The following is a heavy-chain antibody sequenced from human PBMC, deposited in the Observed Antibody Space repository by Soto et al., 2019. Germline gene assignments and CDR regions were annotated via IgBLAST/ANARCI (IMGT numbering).Heavy chain of an antibody. CDR2: VNHIGGT. J-gene: IGHJ4*02. Sequence: SETLSLTCAVYGGSFSGYFWSWIRQSPGKGLEWIGEVNHIGGTNSNPSLKSRVAVSVDTSKNQISLKLRSVTAADTAVYYCARGISLIVEVQRDAPDKYYFDSWGQGTLVTVSS. V-gene: IGHV4-34*01. CDR3: ARGISLIVEVQRDAPDKYYFDS. D-gene: IGHD2-15*01. CDR1: GGSFSGYF.